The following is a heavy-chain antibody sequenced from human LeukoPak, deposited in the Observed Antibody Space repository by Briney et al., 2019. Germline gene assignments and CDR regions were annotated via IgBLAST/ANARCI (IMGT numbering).Heavy chain of an antibody. V-gene: IGHV3-53*01. CDR1: GFTVSSNY. CDR3: ARDRDANRFDP. J-gene: IGHJ5*02. CDR2: IYSGGST. D-gene: IGHD3-10*01. Sequence: GGSLRLSCAASGFTVSSNYMNWVRQAPGKGLEWVSVIYSGGSTYYADSVKGRFTISRDNSKNTLYLQMNSLRAEDTAVYYCARDRDANRFDPWGQGTLVTVSS.